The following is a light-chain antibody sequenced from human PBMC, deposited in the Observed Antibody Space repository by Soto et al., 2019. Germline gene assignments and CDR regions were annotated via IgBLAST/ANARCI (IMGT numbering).Light chain of an antibody. CDR2: NAS. CDR3: QQRSNWPPA. Sequence: EIVLTQSPATLSLSPGERATLSCRASQSVSSYLAWYQQKPGQAPRLLIYNASNGATGIPARLSGSGSGTDFTLTISSLEPEDFAVYYCQQRSNWPPAFGQGPKVEIK. V-gene: IGKV3-11*01. CDR1: QSVSSY. J-gene: IGKJ1*01.